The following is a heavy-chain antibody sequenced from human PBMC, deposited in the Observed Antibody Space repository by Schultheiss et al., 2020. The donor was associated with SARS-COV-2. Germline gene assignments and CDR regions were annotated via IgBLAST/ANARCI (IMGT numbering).Heavy chain of an antibody. CDR2: FDPEDGET. V-gene: IGHV1-24*01. CDR1: GYTFTGYY. D-gene: IGHD3-3*01. J-gene: IGHJ4*02. Sequence: ASVKVSCKASGYTFTGYYMHWVRQAPGKGLEWMGGFDPEDGETIYAQKFQGRVTMTEDTSTDTAYMELSSLRSEDTAVYYCATGPLRFLEPPYDYWGQGTLVTVSS. CDR3: ATGPLRFLEPPYDY.